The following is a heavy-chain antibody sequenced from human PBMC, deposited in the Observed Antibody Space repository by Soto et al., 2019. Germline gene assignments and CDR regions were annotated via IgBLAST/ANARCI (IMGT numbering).Heavy chain of an antibody. CDR3: ARDLIVVVPAARPYYYGMDV. CDR1: GYTFTGYY. V-gene: IGHV1-2*02. J-gene: IGHJ6*02. Sequence: ASVKVSCKASGYTFTGYYMHWLRQAPGQGLEWMGWINPNSGGTNYAQKFQGRVTMTRDTSISTAYMELSRLRSDDTAVYYCARDLIVVVPAARPYYYGMDVWGQGTTVTVSS. D-gene: IGHD2-2*01. CDR2: INPNSGGT.